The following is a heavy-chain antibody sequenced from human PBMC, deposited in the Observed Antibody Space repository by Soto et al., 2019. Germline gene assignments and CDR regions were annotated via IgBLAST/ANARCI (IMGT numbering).Heavy chain of an antibody. D-gene: IGHD3-3*02. V-gene: IGHV3-33*01. CDR3: AREGRAFFDH. CDR1: GFGSSSFG. Sequence: QVQLVESGGGVVQPGRSLRLSCAASGFGSSSFGMHWVRQAPGKGLEWVAMIWHDGINKYYVDSVKGRFTISRDNSESTLYLQMNSLRAEDTAVYYCAREGRAFFDHWGQGTLVTVSS. CDR2: IWHDGINK. J-gene: IGHJ4*02.